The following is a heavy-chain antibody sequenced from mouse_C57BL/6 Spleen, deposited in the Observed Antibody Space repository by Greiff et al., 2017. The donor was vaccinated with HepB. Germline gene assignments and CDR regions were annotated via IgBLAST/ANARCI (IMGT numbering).Heavy chain of an antibody. CDR2: INPSSGYT. CDR1: GYTFTSYT. CDR3: ASGSSPFAY. J-gene: IGHJ3*01. D-gene: IGHD1-1*01. Sequence: VQLQESGAELARPGASVKMSCKASGYTFTSYTMHWVKQRPGQGLEWIGYINPSSGYTKYNQKFKDTATFTADKSSSTAYLQLSSLTSEDSAVYYCASGSSPFAYWGQGTLVTVSA. V-gene: IGHV1-4*01.